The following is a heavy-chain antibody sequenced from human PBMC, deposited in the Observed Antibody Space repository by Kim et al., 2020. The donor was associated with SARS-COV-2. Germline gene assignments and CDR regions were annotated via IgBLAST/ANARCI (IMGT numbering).Heavy chain of an antibody. CDR3: ATDGLRLGELSLSY. J-gene: IGHJ4*02. V-gene: IGHV1-24*01. Sequence: AQKFQGRVTMTEDTSTDTAYMELSSLRSEDTAVYYCATDGLRLGELSLSYWGQGTLVTVSS. D-gene: IGHD3-16*02.